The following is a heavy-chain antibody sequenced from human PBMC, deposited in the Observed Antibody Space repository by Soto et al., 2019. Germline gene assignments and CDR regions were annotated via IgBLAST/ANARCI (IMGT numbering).Heavy chain of an antibody. D-gene: IGHD2-2*01. J-gene: IGHJ6*02. CDR2: ISAYNGNT. Sequence: GASVKVSCKASGYTFTSYGISWVRQAPGQGLEWMGWISAYNGNTNYAQKLQGRVTMTTDTSTSTAYMELRSLRSDDTAVYYCARVQGTGYCISTSCAYGMDVWGQGTTVTVSS. CDR3: ARVQGTGYCISTSCAYGMDV. V-gene: IGHV1-18*01. CDR1: GYTFTSYG.